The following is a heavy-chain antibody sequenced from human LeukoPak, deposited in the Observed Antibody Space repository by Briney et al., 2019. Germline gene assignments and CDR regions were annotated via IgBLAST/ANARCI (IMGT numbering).Heavy chain of an antibody. D-gene: IGHD5-18*01. CDR2: ISGSGGST. J-gene: IGHJ4*02. CDR1: GFTVSNNY. CDR3: ARAMADLDY. V-gene: IGHV3-23*01. Sequence: PGGSLRLSCAASGFTVSNNYMSWVRQAPGKGLEWVSAISGSGGSTYYADSVKGRFTISRDNSKNTLYLQMNSLRAEDTAVYYCARAMADLDYWGQGTLVTVSS.